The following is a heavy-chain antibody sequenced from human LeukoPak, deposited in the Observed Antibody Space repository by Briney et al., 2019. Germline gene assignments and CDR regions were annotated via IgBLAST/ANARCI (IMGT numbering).Heavy chain of an antibody. J-gene: IGHJ4*02. CDR1: GYSFTSYW. Sequence: GESLQISCKGSGYSFTSYWIGWVRQMPGKGLEWMGIIYPGDSDTRYSPSFQGQATISADKSISTAYLQWNSLRAEDTAVYYCARELLWNLSFDYWGQGTLVTVSS. D-gene: IGHD3-10*01. CDR3: ARELLWNLSFDY. V-gene: IGHV5-51*01. CDR2: IYPGDSDT.